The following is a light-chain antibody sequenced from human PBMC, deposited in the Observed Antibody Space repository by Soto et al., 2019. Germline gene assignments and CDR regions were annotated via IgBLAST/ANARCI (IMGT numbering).Light chain of an antibody. J-gene: IGLJ2*01. Sequence: QSVLTQPPSVSGAPGQSVTISCTGSSSNIGAGYDVRWYQHLPGTAPKLLIYDNINRPSGVPDRFSGSKSGASASLAITGLQAKDEADYYCPSYDSSLTGSLFGGGTKVTVL. CDR1: SSNIGAGYD. V-gene: IGLV1-40*01. CDR2: DNI. CDR3: PSYDSSLTGSL.